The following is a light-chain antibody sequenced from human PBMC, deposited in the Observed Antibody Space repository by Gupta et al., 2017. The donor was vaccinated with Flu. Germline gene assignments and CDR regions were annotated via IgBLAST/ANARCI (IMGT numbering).Light chain of an antibody. CDR3: QQYGSSPRT. CDR1: QRVSSSY. V-gene: IGKV3-20*01. Sequence: IVLTQSPGTLSVSPGERATLSCRASQRVSSSYLTWYQQKPGQAPRLLIYGATSRATGIPDRFSGSGSGTDFTLTIRRLEPEDFAVYYCQQYGSSPRTFGQGTKVEMK. J-gene: IGKJ1*01. CDR2: GAT.